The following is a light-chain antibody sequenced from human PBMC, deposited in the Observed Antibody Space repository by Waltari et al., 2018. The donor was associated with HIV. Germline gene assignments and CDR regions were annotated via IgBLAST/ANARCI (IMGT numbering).Light chain of an antibody. CDR2: ATS. CDR1: QTVNTW. V-gene: IGKV1-12*01. J-gene: IGKJ1*01. CDR3: QQAASLPWT. Sequence: ILMAQSPSSVSASVGDRVTITCRANQTVNTWLTWYQQKPGTAPRLLIYATSNLQSGVPERFSGRGSGPNFTLTINSLQPEDFATYYCQQAASLPWTFGQGTKVEMK.